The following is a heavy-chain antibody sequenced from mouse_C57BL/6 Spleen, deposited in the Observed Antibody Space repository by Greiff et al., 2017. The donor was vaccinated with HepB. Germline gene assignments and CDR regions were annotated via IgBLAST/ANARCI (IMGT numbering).Heavy chain of an antibody. D-gene: IGHD1-1*01. CDR3: ARSDYYGSSVRAWFAY. J-gene: IGHJ3*01. CDR1: GFTFSDYG. CDR2: ISSGSSTI. Sequence: EVQRVESGGGLVKPGGSLKLSCAASGFTFSDYGMHWVRQAPEKGLEWVAYISSGSSTIYYADTVKGRFTISRDNAKNTLFLQMTSLKSEVTAMYCCARSDYYGSSVRAWFAYWGQGTLVTVSA. V-gene: IGHV5-17*01.